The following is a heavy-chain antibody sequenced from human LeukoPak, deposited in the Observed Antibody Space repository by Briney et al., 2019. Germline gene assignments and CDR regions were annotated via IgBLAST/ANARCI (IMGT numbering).Heavy chain of an antibody. V-gene: IGHV1-18*01. CDR1: GYTFTSYG. Sequence: ASVKVSCKASGYTFTSYGISWVRQAPGQGLEWMGWISAYNGNTNYAQKLQGRVTMTTDTSTSTAYMELRSLRSDDTAVYYCARLVSPLVGSSSGGPTLYYYYMDVWGKGTTVTVSS. CDR2: ISAYNGNT. J-gene: IGHJ6*03. D-gene: IGHD6-6*01. CDR3: ARLVSPLVGSSSGGPTLYYYYMDV.